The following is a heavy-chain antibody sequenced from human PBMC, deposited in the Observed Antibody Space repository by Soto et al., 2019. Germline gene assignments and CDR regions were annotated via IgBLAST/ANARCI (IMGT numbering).Heavy chain of an antibody. Sequence: QVQLVQSGAEVKKPGSSVKVSCKASGGTFSSYAISWVRQAPGQGLEWMGGIIPIFGTANYAQKFQGRVTITADEATSTAYMELRSLRSEDTAVYYCERVRSVEYGTFDYWGQGTLVTVSS. V-gene: IGHV1-69*01. CDR1: GGTFSSYA. D-gene: IGHD3-3*01. CDR2: IIPIFGTA. CDR3: ERVRSVEYGTFDY. J-gene: IGHJ4*02.